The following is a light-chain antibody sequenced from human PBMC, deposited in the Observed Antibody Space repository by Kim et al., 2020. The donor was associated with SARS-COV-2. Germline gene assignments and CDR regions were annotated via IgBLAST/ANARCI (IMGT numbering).Light chain of an antibody. J-gene: IGKJ1*01. Sequence: LSPGQRATPSCRAPQTVISNYLAWYQQQPGQAPRLLIYDAFTRATGIPDRFSGSGSGTDFTLTISRVEPEDFAVYYCQQYGLSQTFGQGTKVDIK. CDR2: DAF. CDR3: QQYGLSQT. V-gene: IGKV3-20*01. CDR1: QTVISNY.